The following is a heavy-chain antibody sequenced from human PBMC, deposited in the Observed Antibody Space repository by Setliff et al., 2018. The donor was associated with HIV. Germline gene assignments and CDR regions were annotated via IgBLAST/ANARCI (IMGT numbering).Heavy chain of an antibody. CDR1: GFSFSTYE. V-gene: IGHV3-48*03. Sequence: GGSLRLSCAASGFSFSTYEMNWVRQAPGKGLEWVSCIGSSGNTIYYADSVKGRFTISRDNAKNSLYLQMNSLRAEDTAVYYCARDGRHSSSWGYHYYYMDVWGKGTTVTVSS. CDR2: IGSSGNTI. CDR3: ARDGRHSSSWGYHYYYMDV. D-gene: IGHD6-13*01. J-gene: IGHJ6*03.